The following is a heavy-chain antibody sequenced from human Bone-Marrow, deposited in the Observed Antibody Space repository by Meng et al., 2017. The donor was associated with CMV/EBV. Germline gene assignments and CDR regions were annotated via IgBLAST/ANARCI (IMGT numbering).Heavy chain of an antibody. CDR3: AKGQGSSSSGLDF. CDR2: LSNRATNT. CDR1: GFTVSSYA. Sequence: CGAAGFTVSSYAMTWVRQAPGEGLEWVSTLSNRATNTYYADSVKGRITISRDNSKNTLYLQMSGLRGDDTAVYYCAKGQGSSSSGLDFWGQGTLVTVSS. D-gene: IGHD6-6*01. J-gene: IGHJ4*02. V-gene: IGHV3-23*01.